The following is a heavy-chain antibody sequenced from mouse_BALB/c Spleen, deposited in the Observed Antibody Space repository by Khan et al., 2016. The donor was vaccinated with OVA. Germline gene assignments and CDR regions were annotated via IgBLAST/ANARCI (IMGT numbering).Heavy chain of an antibody. J-gene: IGHJ1*01. CDR2: IHYSGNT. CDR1: GYSITGGYS. CDR3: ARSGTTIVAYWYFDV. D-gene: IGHD1-1*01. V-gene: IGHV3-1*02. Sequence: QLEESGPDLVKPSQSLSLTCTVTGYSITGGYSWHWIRQFPGNKLEWMGYIHYSGNTNYNPSLKSRFSITRDTSKNQFFLQLNSVTTEDTATYYCARSGTTIVAYWYFDVWGAGTTVTVSS.